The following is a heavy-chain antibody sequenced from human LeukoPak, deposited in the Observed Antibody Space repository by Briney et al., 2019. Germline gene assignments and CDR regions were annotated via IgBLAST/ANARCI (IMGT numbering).Heavy chain of an antibody. V-gene: IGHV3-66*01. CDR2: IYSGGST. CDR1: GFTVSSNY. D-gene: IGHD2-15*01. J-gene: IGHJ3*02. Sequence: GGSLRLSCAASGFTVSSNYMSWVRQAPGKGLEWVSVIYSGGSTYYADSVKGRFTISRDNSKNTLYLQMNSLRAEDTAVYYCARVYCSGGSCYPHDAFDIWGQGTMVTVSS. CDR3: ARVYCSGGSCYPHDAFDI.